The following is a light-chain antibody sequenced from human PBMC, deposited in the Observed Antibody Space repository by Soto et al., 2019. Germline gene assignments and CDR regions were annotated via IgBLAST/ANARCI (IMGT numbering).Light chain of an antibody. CDR3: QQDNSYPT. V-gene: IGKV1-5*01. Sequence: DIQMTQSPSTLSESVGDRVTITCRASQSISSWLAWYQQKPGKAPKLLIYDASSLVSGVPSRFSGSGSGTEFPLTISSLHPDDFATYYCQQDNSYPTFGQGTKVEIK. J-gene: IGKJ1*01. CDR1: QSISSW. CDR2: DAS.